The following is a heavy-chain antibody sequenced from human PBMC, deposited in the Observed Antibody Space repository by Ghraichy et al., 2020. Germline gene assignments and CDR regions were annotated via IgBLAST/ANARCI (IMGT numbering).Heavy chain of an antibody. CDR2: IYSGGST. D-gene: IGHD4-23*01. Sequence: GESLNISCAASGFTVSSNYMSWVRQAPGKGLEWVSVIYSGGSTYYADSVKGRFTISRDNSKNTLYLQMNSLRAEDTAVYYCATMGETNSFYYYYYMDVWGKGTTVTVSS. CDR1: GFTVSSNY. CDR3: ATMGETNSFYYYYYMDV. V-gene: IGHV3-53*01. J-gene: IGHJ6*03.